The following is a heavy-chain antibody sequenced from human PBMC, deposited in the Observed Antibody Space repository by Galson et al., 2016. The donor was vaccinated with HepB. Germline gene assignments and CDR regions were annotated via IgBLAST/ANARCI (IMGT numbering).Heavy chain of an antibody. V-gene: IGHV4-4*02. CDR2: IYHSGST. Sequence: LSFTCAVSSGSMSSSNWWSWVRQPPGKGLEWIGEIYHSGSTNYNPSLKSRVTMSVDKSKNHVSLNLVSVTAADTAMYYCASYLVQSWAGSDAFDTWGLGTMVTVSS. CDR1: SGSMSSSNW. J-gene: IGHJ3*02. CDR3: ASYLVQSWAGSDAFDT. D-gene: IGHD6-13*01.